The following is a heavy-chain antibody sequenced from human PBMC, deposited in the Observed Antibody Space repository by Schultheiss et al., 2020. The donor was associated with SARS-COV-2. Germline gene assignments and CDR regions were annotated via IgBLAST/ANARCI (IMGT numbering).Heavy chain of an antibody. CDR3: ARDLYSPYYYGMDV. J-gene: IGHJ6*02. V-gene: IGHV3-66*01. Sequence: GGSLRLSCAASGFTVSSNYMSWVRQAPGKGLEWVSVIYSGGSTNYADSVKGRFTISRDNAKNSLYLQMNSLRAEDTAVYYCARDLYSPYYYGMDVWGQGTTVTVSS. D-gene: IGHD6-13*01. CDR2: IYSGGST. CDR1: GFTVSSNY.